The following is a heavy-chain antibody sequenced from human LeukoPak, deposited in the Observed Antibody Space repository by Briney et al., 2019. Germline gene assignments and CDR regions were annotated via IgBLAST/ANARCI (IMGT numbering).Heavy chain of an antibody. CDR1: GFTFSSYW. Sequence: GGSLRLSCTASGFTFSSYWMHWVRQVPGKGPVWVARINSDEINTSYTDSVKGRFTISRDNTKNSLYLQMNSLTTEDTAFYYCAKDGRQGAYDVWGQGTLVTVS. CDR2: INSDEINT. V-gene: IGHV3-74*01. D-gene: IGHD2-21*01. CDR3: AKDGRQGAYDV. J-gene: IGHJ3*01.